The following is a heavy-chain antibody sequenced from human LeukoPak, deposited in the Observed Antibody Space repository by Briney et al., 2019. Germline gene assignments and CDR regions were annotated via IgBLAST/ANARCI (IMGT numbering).Heavy chain of an antibody. CDR1: GFTFSSYG. J-gene: IGHJ3*02. V-gene: IGHV3-30*18. CDR2: ISYDGSNK. D-gene: IGHD4-17*01. Sequence: GRSLRLSCAASGFTFSSYGIHGVRQAPGKGLEWVAVISYDGSNKYYVDSVKGRFTISRDNSKNTLNLQMNSLRAEDTAVYYCAKMRTPTAHSGDAFDIWGQWTMVTVSS. CDR3: AKMRTPTAHSGDAFDI.